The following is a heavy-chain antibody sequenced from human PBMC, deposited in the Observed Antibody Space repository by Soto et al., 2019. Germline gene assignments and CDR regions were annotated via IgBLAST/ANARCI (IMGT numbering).Heavy chain of an antibody. Sequence: QVQLVESGGGVVQPGRSLRLSCAASGFTFSSYGMHWVSQAPGKGLEWVAVIWYDGSNKYYADSVKGRFTISRDNSKNTLYLQMNSLRAEDTAVHYCARDHGYSSGWCDYWGQGTLDTVSS. CDR3: ARDHGYSSGWCDY. CDR1: GFTFSSYG. V-gene: IGHV3-33*01. J-gene: IGHJ4*02. D-gene: IGHD6-19*01. CDR2: IWYDGSNK.